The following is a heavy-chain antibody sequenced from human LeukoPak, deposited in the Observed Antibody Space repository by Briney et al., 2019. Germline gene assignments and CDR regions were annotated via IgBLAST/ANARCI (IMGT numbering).Heavy chain of an antibody. CDR2: ISGSGGST. Sequence: GGSLRLSCAASGFTFSSYAMSWVRQAPGKGLEWVSSISGSGGSTYYADSVKGRFTISRDNSKNTLYLQMNSLRAEDTAVYYCAKDHDSSGLYYFDYWGQGTLVTVSS. CDR3: AKDHDSSGLYYFDY. D-gene: IGHD3-22*01. CDR1: GFTFSSYA. V-gene: IGHV3-23*01. J-gene: IGHJ4*02.